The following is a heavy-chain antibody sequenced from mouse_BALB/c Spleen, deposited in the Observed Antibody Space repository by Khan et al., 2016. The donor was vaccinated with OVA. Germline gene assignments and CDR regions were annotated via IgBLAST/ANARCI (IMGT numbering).Heavy chain of an antibody. Sequence: QVQLQQSGPGLLQPSQSLSITCTVSGFSLTTYGVHWVRQSPGKGLEWLGLIWSGGNTDYNTAFISRLSISKDNSKSQVFFKMNSLQADDTAIYYCARNSYRYDFTYWGQGTLVTVSA. D-gene: IGHD2-14*01. CDR2: IWSGGNT. CDR3: ARNSYRYDFTY. J-gene: IGHJ3*01. CDR1: GFSLTTYG. V-gene: IGHV2-4-1*01.